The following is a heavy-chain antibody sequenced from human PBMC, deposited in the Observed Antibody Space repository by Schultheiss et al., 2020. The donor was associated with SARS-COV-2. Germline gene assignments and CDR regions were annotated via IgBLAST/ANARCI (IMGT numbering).Heavy chain of an antibody. CDR2: IDPNSGGT. D-gene: IGHD1-26*01. V-gene: IGHV1-2*02. J-gene: IGHJ3*02. CDR3: RSYSGSYGAFDI. CDR1: GYTFTAYY. Sequence: ASVKVSCKASGYTFTAYYVHWVRQAPGQGLEWMGWIDPNSGGTKFAQKFQGRVTMTRDTSISTAYMELSRLRSDDTAVYYCRSYSGSYGAFDIWGQGTMVTVSS.